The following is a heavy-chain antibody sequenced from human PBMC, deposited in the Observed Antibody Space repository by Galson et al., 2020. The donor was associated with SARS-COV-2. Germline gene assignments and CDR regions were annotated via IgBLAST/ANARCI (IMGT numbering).Heavy chain of an antibody. D-gene: IGHD3-3*01. V-gene: IGHV3-49*04. CDR3: TRDDFWSGYYLY. CDR1: GFTFGDYA. Sequence: GESPKISCTASGFTFGDYAMSWVRQAPGKGLECVGCIRSKAYGGTPEYAASVKGRFTISRDDSKSIAYLQMNSLKTEDTAVYYCTRDDFWSGYYLYWGQGTLVTVSS. J-gene: IGHJ4*02. CDR2: IRSKAYGGTP.